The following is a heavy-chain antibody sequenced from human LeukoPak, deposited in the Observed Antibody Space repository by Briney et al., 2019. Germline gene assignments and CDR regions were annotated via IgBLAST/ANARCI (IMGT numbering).Heavy chain of an antibody. Sequence: GASVKVSCKASGYTFTSYGISWVRQAPGQGLEWMGWINPNSGGTNYAQKFQGRVTMTRDTSISTAYMELSRLRSDDTAVYYCARQSVDIVATMSYWGQGTLVTVSS. V-gene: IGHV1-2*02. J-gene: IGHJ4*02. CDR2: INPNSGGT. CDR3: ARQSVDIVATMSY. CDR1: GYTFTSYG. D-gene: IGHD5-12*01.